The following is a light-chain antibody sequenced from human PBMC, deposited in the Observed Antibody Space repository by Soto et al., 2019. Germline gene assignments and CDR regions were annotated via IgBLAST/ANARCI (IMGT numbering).Light chain of an antibody. CDR2: RNN. CDR3: APWDDSLSGQV. Sequence: QSVLTQPPSASGTPGQRVTISCSGSSSNIGSNYVYWYQQLPGTAPKLLIYRNNHRPSGVPDRFSGSKSGTSASLAISGLRSEDEADYYCAPWDDSLSGQVFGTGTKLTVL. CDR1: SSNIGSNY. V-gene: IGLV1-47*01. J-gene: IGLJ1*01.